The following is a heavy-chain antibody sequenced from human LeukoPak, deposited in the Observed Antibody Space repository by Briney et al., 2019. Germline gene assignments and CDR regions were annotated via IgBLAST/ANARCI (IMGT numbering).Heavy chain of an antibody. V-gene: IGHV1-46*01. J-gene: IGHJ4*02. D-gene: IGHD6-6*01. Sequence: ASVKVSCKTSGYXFTSYYIFWVRQAPGHGLEWMGIINPSAGSTTYAQKFQGRVTMTRDTSASTVYMEMSSLESDDTAVYYCARVVGAAPTRRIDHWGQGTLVTVSS. CDR1: GYXFTSYY. CDR2: INPSAGST. CDR3: ARVVGAAPTRRIDH.